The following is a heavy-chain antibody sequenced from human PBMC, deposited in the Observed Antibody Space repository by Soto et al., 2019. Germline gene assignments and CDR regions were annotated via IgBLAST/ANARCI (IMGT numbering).Heavy chain of an antibody. CDR1: GFTFSSYA. CDR2: ISGSGGST. J-gene: IGHJ3*02. D-gene: IGHD5-18*01. Sequence: SLRLSCAASGFTFSSYAMSWVRQAPGKGLEWVSAISGSGGSTYYADSVKDRFTISRDNSKNTLYLQMNSLRAEDTAVYYCAKEEGWIPLWSTFDAFDIWGGGTRVT. V-gene: IGHV3-23*01. CDR3: AKEEGWIPLWSTFDAFDI.